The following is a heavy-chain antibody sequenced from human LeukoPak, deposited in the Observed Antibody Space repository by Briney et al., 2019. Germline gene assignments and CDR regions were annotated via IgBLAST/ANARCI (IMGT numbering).Heavy chain of an antibody. CDR1: GGSISSSSYY. D-gene: IGHD2-2*01. Sequence: SETLSLTCTVSGGSISSSSYYWGWIRQPPGKGLEWIGSIYYSGSTYYNPSLKGRVTISVDTSKNQFSLKLSSVTAADTAVYYCARLVRCSSTSCYRGFYFDYWGQGTLVTVSS. CDR2: IYYSGST. CDR3: ARLVRCSSTSCYRGFYFDY. J-gene: IGHJ4*02. V-gene: IGHV4-39*01.